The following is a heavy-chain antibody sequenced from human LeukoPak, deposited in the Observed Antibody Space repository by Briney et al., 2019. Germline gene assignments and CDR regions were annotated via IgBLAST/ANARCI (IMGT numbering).Heavy chain of an antibody. Sequence: TGGSLRLSCAASGFTFSSYSMNWVRQAPGKGLEWVSYISSSGSTIYYADSVKGRFTISRDNAKNSLYLQMNSLRAEDTAVYYCARAPGGYSYGTPNFDYWGQGTLVTVSS. J-gene: IGHJ4*02. CDR3: ARAPGGYSYGTPNFDY. CDR2: ISSSGSTI. V-gene: IGHV3-48*04. CDR1: GFTFSSYS. D-gene: IGHD5-18*01.